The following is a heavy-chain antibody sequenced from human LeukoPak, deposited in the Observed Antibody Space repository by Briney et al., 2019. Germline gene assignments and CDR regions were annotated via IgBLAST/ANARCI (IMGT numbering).Heavy chain of an antibody. D-gene: IGHD2-21*02. CDR2: IYYSGTT. V-gene: IGHV4-59*08. CDR3: ARRGVVTAIPSYSDPDYFDY. Sequence: SETLSLTCTVSGGSISNNYWSWIRQPPGKGLEWIGYIYYSGTTNYNPSLKSRVTISVDTSKNQFSLKLNSVTAADTAVYYCARRGVVTAIPSYSDPDYFDYWGQGTLVTVSS. J-gene: IGHJ4*02. CDR1: GGSISNNY.